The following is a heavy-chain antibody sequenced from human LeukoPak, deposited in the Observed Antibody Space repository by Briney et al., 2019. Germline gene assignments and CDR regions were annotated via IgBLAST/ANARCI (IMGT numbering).Heavy chain of an antibody. Sequence: GESLKISCKGSGYSFPNYWIVWVRQMPGKGLEWMGVIYPGDSDTTYSPSFQGQVTISADKSISTAYLQWSSLKASDTAMYYCARGFYYMDVWGKGTTVTVSS. CDR1: GYSFPNYW. V-gene: IGHV5-51*01. CDR2: IYPGDSDT. J-gene: IGHJ6*03. CDR3: ARGFYYMDV.